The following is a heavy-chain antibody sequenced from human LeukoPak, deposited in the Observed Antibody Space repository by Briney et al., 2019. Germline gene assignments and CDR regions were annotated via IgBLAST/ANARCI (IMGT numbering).Heavy chain of an antibody. CDR1: GFTFSNAW. V-gene: IGHV3-15*07. CDR3: STTYYYDSSEGY. Sequence: AGGSLRLSCAASGFTFSNAWMNWVRQAPGKGLEWVGRKSKTDGGTTDYAAPVKGRFTISRDDSKNTLYLQMNSLKTEDTAVYYCSTTYYYDSSEGYWGQGTLVTVSS. D-gene: IGHD3-22*01. J-gene: IGHJ4*02. CDR2: KSKTDGGTT.